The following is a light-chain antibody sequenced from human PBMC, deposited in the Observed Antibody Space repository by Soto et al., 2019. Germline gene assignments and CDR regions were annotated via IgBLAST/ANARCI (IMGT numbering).Light chain of an antibody. Sequence: QSALTQPASVSGSPGQSITISCTGTSSDVGSYNLVSWYQEHPGKAPKLMIYEGTKRPSGVSNRFSGSKSGNTASLTISGLQAEDEADYHCCSYAGSSFVFGTGTKLTVL. CDR2: EGT. CDR3: CSYAGSSFV. V-gene: IGLV2-23*01. CDR1: SSDVGSYNL. J-gene: IGLJ1*01.